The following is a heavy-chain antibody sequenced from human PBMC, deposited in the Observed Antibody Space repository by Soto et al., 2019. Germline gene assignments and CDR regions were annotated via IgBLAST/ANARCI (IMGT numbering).Heavy chain of an antibody. CDR3: ARGGASYNFGAVY. J-gene: IGHJ4*02. CDR1: GGGNLRDYR. Sequence: QVQLVQSGAEVKEPGSSVKVSCKASGGGNLRDYRTTWVRRAPGQGLEWMGGIIPKLGSANYAQNFQCRVTVTADESTNTVYMELRSLRSDDTAVYYCARGGASYNFGAVYWVQGTPVTVSS. V-gene: IGHV1-69*01. CDR2: IIPKLGSA. D-gene: IGHD2-15*01.